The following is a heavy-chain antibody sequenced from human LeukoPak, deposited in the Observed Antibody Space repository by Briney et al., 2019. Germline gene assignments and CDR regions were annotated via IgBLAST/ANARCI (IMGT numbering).Heavy chain of an antibody. J-gene: IGHJ4*02. CDR2: IYPGDSDT. CDR1: AYSFASYW. V-gene: IGHV5-51*01. Sequence: GASLKISCKASAYSFASYWIAWVRQMPGKGLEWMGIIYPGDSDTTYSPSFQGQVTISADTSISTAYLQWSSLKASDTAMYYCARLYYYYSSGYYIGNYWGQETLVTVSS. D-gene: IGHD3-22*01. CDR3: ARLYYYYSSGYYIGNY.